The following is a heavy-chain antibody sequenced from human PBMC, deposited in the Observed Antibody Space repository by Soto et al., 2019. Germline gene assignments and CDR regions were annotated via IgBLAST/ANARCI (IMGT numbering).Heavy chain of an antibody. CDR2: IYYSGST. D-gene: IGHD5-12*01. CDR3: ARDSGYEYHGFDP. V-gene: IGHV4-59*08. J-gene: IGHJ5*02. CDR1: GGSISSYY. Sequence: SETLSLTCTVSGGSISSYYWSWIRQPPGKGLEWIGYIYYSGSTNYNPSLKSRVTISVDTSKNQFSLKLSSVTAADTAVYYCARDSGYEYHGFDPWDQGTLVTVSS.